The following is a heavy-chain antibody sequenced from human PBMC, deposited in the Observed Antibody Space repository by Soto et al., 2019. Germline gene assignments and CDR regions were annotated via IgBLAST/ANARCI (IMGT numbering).Heavy chain of an antibody. J-gene: IGHJ6*02. V-gene: IGHV4-30-4*01. CDR1: GESISSGDHY. Sequence: SETLSLTCTVSGESISSGDHYWSWVRQSPGEGLEWIGFIYYSGNTYYNPSLKSRVSMSVDTSNNQFSLKLNSVTATDTAVYYCARDAGYCNSVSCYPYNMDVWGQGTTVTVSS. CDR2: IYYSGNT. D-gene: IGHD2-15*01. CDR3: ARDAGYCNSVSCYPYNMDV.